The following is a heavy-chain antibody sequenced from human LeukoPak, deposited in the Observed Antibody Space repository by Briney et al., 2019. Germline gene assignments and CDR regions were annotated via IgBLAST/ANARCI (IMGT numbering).Heavy chain of an antibody. J-gene: IGHJ4*02. D-gene: IGHD1-26*01. V-gene: IGHV3-48*03. CDR2: ISSSGRTI. CDR1: GFTFSSYE. CDR3: ARGGSYYPFDY. Sequence: GGSLRLSCAASGFTFSSYEMNWVRQAPGKGLEWVAYISSSGRTIYYADSVKGRFTISRDNAKNSLYLQMNSLRAEDTAVYNCARGGSYYPFDYWGQGTLVTVSS.